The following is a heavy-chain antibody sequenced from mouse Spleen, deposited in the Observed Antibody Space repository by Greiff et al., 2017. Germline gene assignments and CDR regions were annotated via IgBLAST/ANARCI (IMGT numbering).Heavy chain of an antibody. CDR1: GFNIKDYY. CDR3: ARIYYGNYHYAMDY. Sequence: EVQVVESGAELVKPGASVKLSCTASGFNIKDYYMHWVKQRTEQGLEWIGRIDPEDGETKYAPKFQGKATITADTSSNTAYLQLSSLTSEDTAVYYCARIYYGNYHYAMDYWGQGTSVTVSS. V-gene: IGHV14-2*01. CDR2: IDPEDGET. D-gene: IGHD2-1*01. J-gene: IGHJ4*01.